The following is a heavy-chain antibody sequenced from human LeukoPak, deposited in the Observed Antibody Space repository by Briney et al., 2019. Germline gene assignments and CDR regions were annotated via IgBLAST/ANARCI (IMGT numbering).Heavy chain of an antibody. Sequence: GGSLRLSCAASGFTFNNYAMYWVRQPPRKGLEYVSAINSNGGSKNYANSVQDRFTISRDNSKNVLYLQMGSLRADDIAVDYWARGARVVMGAFDMGGQGTMVTVSS. CDR1: GFTFNNYA. CDR3: ARGARVVMGAFDM. J-gene: IGHJ3*02. V-gene: IGHV3-64*01. CDR2: INSNGGSK. D-gene: IGHD3-3*01.